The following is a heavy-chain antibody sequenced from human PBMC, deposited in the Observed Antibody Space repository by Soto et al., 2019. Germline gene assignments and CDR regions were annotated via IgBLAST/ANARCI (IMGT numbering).Heavy chain of an antibody. CDR1: GFTFSSYW. V-gene: IGHV3-7*01. Sequence: EVQLVESGGGLVQPGGSLRLSCAASGFTFSSYWMSWVRQAPGKGLEWVATIRQDGSEKHYVDSVKGRFTISRDNAKNSLFLQMNSLRAEDTAVYYGARGCGSPSCPYYLDVWGKGTTVTVSS. J-gene: IGHJ6*03. CDR2: IRQDGSEK. D-gene: IGHD2-2*01. CDR3: ARGCGSPSCPYYLDV.